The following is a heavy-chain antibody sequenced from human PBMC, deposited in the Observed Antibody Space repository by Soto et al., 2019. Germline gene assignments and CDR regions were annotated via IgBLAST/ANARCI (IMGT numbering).Heavy chain of an antibody. D-gene: IGHD3-22*01. Sequence: PSETLSLTCAVYGGSFSGYYWSWIRQPPGKGLEWIGEINHSGSTNYNPSLKSRVTISVDTSKNQFSLKLSSVTAADTAVYYCARGWDYYDSSAQVEYWGQGTLVTVSS. CDR3: ARGWDYYDSSAQVEY. CDR2: INHSGST. CDR1: GGSFSGYY. J-gene: IGHJ4*02. V-gene: IGHV4-34*01.